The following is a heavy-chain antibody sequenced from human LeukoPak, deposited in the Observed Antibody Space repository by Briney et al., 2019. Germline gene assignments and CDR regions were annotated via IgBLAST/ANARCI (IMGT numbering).Heavy chain of an antibody. CDR3: AKFSEVVVSPLDY. D-gene: IGHD3-22*01. CDR1: GFTLSSYA. CDR2: ISGSGGST. Sequence: GGSLRLSCAASGFTLSSYAMSWVRQAPGNGLEWVSAISGSGGSTYYADSVKGRFTISRDNSKNTLYLQMNSLRAEDTAVYYCAKFSEVVVSPLDYWGQGTLVTVSS. J-gene: IGHJ4*02. V-gene: IGHV3-23*01.